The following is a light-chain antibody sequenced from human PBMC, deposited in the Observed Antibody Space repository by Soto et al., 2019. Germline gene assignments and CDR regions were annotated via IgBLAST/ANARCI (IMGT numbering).Light chain of an antibody. V-gene: IGLV4-60*01. CDR3: ETWDSNSWV. J-gene: IGLJ3*02. CDR2: LEGSGSY. Sequence: QPVLTQSSSASASLGSSVTLTCTLSSGHSSYIIAWHQQQPGKPPRYLMKLEGSGSYNKGSGVPDRFSGSSSGADRYLTIANLWLEDEADYYCETWDSNSWVFGGGTKLTVL. CDR1: SGHSSYI.